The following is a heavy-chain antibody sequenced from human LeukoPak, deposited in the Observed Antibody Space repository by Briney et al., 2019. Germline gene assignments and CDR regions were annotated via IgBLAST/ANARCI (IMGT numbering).Heavy chain of an antibody. Sequence: PSETLSLTCGVSGYSIGRNYYWGWIRQPPGKGLEWIGSIYHSGSTYYNPSLKSRVTISVDTSKNQFSLKLSSVTAADTAVYYCASVPTHYYFDYWGQGSLVTVSS. CDR3: ASVPTHYYFDY. J-gene: IGHJ4*02. CDR2: IYHSGST. CDR1: GYSIGRNYY. V-gene: IGHV4-38-2*01.